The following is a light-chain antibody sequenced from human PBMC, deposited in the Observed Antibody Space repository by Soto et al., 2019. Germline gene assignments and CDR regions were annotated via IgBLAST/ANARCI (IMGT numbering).Light chain of an antibody. J-gene: IGLJ3*02. CDR1: SSNIGRGYD. Sequence: QSVLTQPPSVSGAPGQRVTISCTGSSSNIGRGYDVHWYQQFPGSAPRLLLSGDSNRPSGVPDRFSGSRSGTSASLAITGLQAEDEADDYCQTFDSSLTISWVFGGGTKLTVL. CDR3: QTFDSSLTISWV. V-gene: IGLV1-40*01. CDR2: GDS.